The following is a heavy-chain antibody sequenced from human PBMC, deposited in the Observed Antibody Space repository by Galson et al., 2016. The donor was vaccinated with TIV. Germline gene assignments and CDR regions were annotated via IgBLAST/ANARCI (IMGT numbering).Heavy chain of an antibody. J-gene: IGHJ6*02. CDR1: GDTISSYV. CDR3: ASDRNTAFDTYHYYYGMDV. V-gene: IGHV1-69*13. CDR2: IIPLFRTT. D-gene: IGHD5-18*01. Sequence: SVKVSCKASGDTISSYVFNWVRLAPGQGLEWMGGIIPLFRTTNYAQKFQGRVTITADESTNTAYRELNSLRSGDTAVYYCASDRNTAFDTYHYYYGMDVWGQGTTVIVSS.